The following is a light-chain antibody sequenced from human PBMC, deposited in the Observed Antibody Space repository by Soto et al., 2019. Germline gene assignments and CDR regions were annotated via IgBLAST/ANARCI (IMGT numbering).Light chain of an antibody. CDR1: QYIGSA. Sequence: ELVLTQPPATLSMSPGDRATLSCMASQYIGSAVAWYHQRSGQAPRLLIFDASIRVPTTPARFSGSVSGTDFTLTISRLEPEDFAVYYCQQYGSSPITFGQGTRLEIK. V-gene: IGKV3-20*01. CDR3: QQYGSSPIT. J-gene: IGKJ5*01. CDR2: DAS.